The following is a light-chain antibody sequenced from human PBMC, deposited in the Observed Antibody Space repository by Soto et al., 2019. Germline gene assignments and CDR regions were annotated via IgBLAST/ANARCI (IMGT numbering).Light chain of an antibody. V-gene: IGKV1-5*01. CDR2: DAS. Sequence: DIQMTQSPSTLSASVWDRVAMTFRASQSISSWLAWYQQKPGKAPKLLIYDASSLESGVPSRFSGSGSGTEFTLTISSLQPDDFATYYCQQYNSYWTFGQGTKVDNK. J-gene: IGKJ1*01. CDR3: QQYNSYWT. CDR1: QSISSW.